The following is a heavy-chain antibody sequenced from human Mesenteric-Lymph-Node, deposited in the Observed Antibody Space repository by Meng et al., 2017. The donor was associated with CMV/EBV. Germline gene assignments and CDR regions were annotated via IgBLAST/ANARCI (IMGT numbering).Heavy chain of an antibody. D-gene: IGHD2-2*01. CDR1: GDSVSSNSAA. V-gene: IGHV6-1*01. CDR3: ARLKGYCSSTSCYYYYYYGMDV. CDR2: TYYRSKWYN. Sequence: SQTLSLTGAISGDSVSSNSAAWNWIRQSPSRGLEWLGRTYYRSKWYNDYAVSVKSRITINPDTSKNQFSLQLNSVTPEDTAVYYCARLKGYCSSTSCYYYYYYGMDVWGQGTTVTVSS. J-gene: IGHJ6*02.